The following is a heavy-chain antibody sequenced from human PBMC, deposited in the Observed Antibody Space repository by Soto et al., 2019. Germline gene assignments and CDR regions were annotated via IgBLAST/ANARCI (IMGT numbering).Heavy chain of an antibody. CDR1: GGSISSYY. Sequence: PSETLSLTCTVSGGSISSYYCICIRQPPGKGLECIGYIYYSGSTNYNPSLKSRVTISVDTSKNQFSLKLSSVTAADTAVYYCARRWGRSFDYWGQGTLVTVS. V-gene: IGHV4-59*08. CDR2: IYYSGST. J-gene: IGHJ4*02. CDR3: ARRWGRSFDY. D-gene: IGHD2-15*01.